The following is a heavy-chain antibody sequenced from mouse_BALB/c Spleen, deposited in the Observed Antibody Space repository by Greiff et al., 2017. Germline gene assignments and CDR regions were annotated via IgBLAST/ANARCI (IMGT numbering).Heavy chain of an antibody. Sequence: EVKLQESGPGLVKPSQSLSLTCTVTGYSITSDYAWNWIRQFPGNKLEWMGYISYSGSTSYNPSLKSRISITRDTSKNQFFLQLNSVTTEDTATYYCARRIYYYGSSSMDYWGQGTSVTVSS. CDR1: GYSITSDYA. J-gene: IGHJ4*01. V-gene: IGHV3-2*02. D-gene: IGHD1-1*01. CDR2: ISYSGST. CDR3: ARRIYYYGSSSMDY.